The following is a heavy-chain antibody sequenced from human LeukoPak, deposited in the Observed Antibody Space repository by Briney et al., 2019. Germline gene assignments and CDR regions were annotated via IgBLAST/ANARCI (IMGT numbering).Heavy chain of an antibody. CDR3: AREGLRSIAARRGTRDYMDV. V-gene: IGHV1-2*02. CDR2: INPNSGGT. J-gene: IGHJ6*03. Sequence: GASVKVSCKASGYTFTSYDINWVRQATGQGLEWMGWINPNSGGTNYAHEFQGRVTMTTDTFTSTVYMELRSLRSDDTAVYYCAREGLRSIAARRGTRDYMDVWGKGTTVIVSS. D-gene: IGHD6-6*01. CDR1: GYTFTSYD.